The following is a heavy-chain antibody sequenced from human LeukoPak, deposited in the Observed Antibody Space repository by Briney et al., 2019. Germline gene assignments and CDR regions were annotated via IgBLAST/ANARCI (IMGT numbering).Heavy chain of an antibody. D-gene: IGHD6-19*01. CDR2: ISSGSTI. CDR1: GFTFSSYE. V-gene: IGHV3-48*03. Sequence: GSLRLSCAASGFTFSSYEMNWVRQAPGKGLEWVSYISSGSTIYDADSVKGRFTISRDNAKNSLYLQMNSLRAEDTAVYYWARESIAVAGAPFDYWGQGTLVTGSS. J-gene: IGHJ4*02. CDR3: ARESIAVAGAPFDY.